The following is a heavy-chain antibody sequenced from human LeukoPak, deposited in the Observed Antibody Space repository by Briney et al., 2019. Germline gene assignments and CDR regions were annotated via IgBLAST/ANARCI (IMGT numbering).Heavy chain of an antibody. D-gene: IGHD3-10*01. CDR1: GGSISSGDYY. V-gene: IGHV4-30-4*01. CDR2: IYYSGST. Sequence: PSQTLPLTCTVSGGSISSGDYYWSWIRQPPGKGLEWIGYIYYSGSTYYNPSLKSRVTISVDTSKNQFSLKLSSVTAADTAVYYCARGAGLGDWFDPWGQGTLVTVSS. CDR3: ARGAGLGDWFDP. J-gene: IGHJ5*02.